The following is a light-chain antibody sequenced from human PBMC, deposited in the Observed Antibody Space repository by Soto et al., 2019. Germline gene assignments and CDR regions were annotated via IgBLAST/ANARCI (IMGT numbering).Light chain of an antibody. CDR2: GAS. Sequence: EIVLTQSPGTLSLSPGERATLSCRASQSVSSTYLAWYQQKPGQAPRLLIYGASSRATGIPDRFSGSGSGTDFTLTISRLDPEDFAVYYCHQYGSAPLTFGGGTKVDIK. J-gene: IGKJ4*01. CDR1: QSVSSTY. V-gene: IGKV3-20*01. CDR3: HQYGSAPLT.